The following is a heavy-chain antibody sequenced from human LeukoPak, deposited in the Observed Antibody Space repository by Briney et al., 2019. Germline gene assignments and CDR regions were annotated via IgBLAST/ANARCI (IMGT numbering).Heavy chain of an antibody. CDR1: GGSFSGYY. D-gene: IGHD2-2*01. CDR2: INHSGST. Sequence: SETLSLTCAVCGGSFSGYYWSWIRQPPGKGLEWIGEINHSGSTNYNPSLKSRVTISVDTSKNQFSLKLSSVTAADTAVYYCASLGYCSSTSCYPPFDPWGQGTLVTVSS. J-gene: IGHJ5*02. V-gene: IGHV4-34*01. CDR3: ASLGYCSSTSCYPPFDP.